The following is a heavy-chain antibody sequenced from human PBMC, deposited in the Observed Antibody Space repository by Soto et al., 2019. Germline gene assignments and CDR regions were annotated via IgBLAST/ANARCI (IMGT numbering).Heavy chain of an antibody. CDR1: GGSISSGGYY. CDR2: IYYSGST. CDR3: ARGNSGYDFGDYYYYGMDV. D-gene: IGHD5-12*01. Sequence: QVQLQESGPGLVKPSQTLSLTCTVSGGSISSGGYYWSCIRQHPGKGLEWIGYIYYSGSTYYNPSLKSRVTIAVDTSKNQFSLRLSSVTAADTAVYYCARGNSGYDFGDYYYYGMDVWGQGTTVTVSS. V-gene: IGHV4-31*03. J-gene: IGHJ6*02.